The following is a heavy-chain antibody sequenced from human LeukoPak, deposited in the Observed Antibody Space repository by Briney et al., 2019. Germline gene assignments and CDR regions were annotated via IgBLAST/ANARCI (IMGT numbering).Heavy chain of an antibody. CDR1: GYTFTSYY. Sequence: GASVKVSCKASGYTFTSYYMHWVRQAPGQGLEWMGIINPSGGSTSYAQKFQGRVTMTRDTSTSTVYMELSSLRSEDTAVYYCAREAMTYYYDSSGYLGYWGQGTLVTVSS. D-gene: IGHD3-22*01. V-gene: IGHV1-46*01. J-gene: IGHJ4*02. CDR2: INPSGGST. CDR3: AREAMTYYYDSSGYLGY.